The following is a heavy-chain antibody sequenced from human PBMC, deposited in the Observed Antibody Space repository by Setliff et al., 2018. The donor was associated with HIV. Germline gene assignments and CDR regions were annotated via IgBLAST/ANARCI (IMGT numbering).Heavy chain of an antibody. CDR3: ARGNYDTSDYYTNFYYYYMDV. CDR1: GASIRSGVYY. V-gene: IGHV4-61*09. D-gene: IGHD3-22*01. CDR2: IFPSGST. J-gene: IGHJ6*03. Sequence: SENLSLTCAVSGASIRSGVYYWSWIRQPAGKGPEWIGHIFPSGSTNYSPSPKSRITISMDTSKNQFSLKLSSVTAADTAVYYCARGNYDTSDYYTNFYYYYMDVWG.